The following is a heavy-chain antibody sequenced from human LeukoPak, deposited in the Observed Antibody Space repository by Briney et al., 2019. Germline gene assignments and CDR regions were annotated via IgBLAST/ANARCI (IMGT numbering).Heavy chain of an antibody. J-gene: IGHJ4*02. D-gene: IGHD6-13*01. V-gene: IGHV3-30*03. CDR2: ISHDGSNK. CDR1: GFTFSSYG. Sequence: GRSLRLSCAASGFTFSSYGMHWVRQAPGKGLEWVAVISHDGSNKYYADSVKGRFTISRDNSKNTLYLQMNSLRAEDTAVYYCARGIAAAGTGYWGQGTLVTVSS. CDR3: ARGIAAAGTGY.